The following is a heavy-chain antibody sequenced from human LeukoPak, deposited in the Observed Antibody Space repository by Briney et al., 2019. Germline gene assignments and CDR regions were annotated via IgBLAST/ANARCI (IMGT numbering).Heavy chain of an antibody. Sequence: KSSETLSLTCTVSDYSISSGYGYYWGWIRQPPGKGLEWIGNIYHSGITYYNHLNSSLKSRVTISIDTSKNQFSLRLTSVTAADTAVYFCATLVSTRYYFDYWGQGTLVTVSS. V-gene: IGHV4-38-2*02. D-gene: IGHD5/OR15-5a*01. CDR3: ATLVSTRYYFDY. CDR1: DYSISSGYGYY. J-gene: IGHJ4*02. CDR2: IYHSGIT.